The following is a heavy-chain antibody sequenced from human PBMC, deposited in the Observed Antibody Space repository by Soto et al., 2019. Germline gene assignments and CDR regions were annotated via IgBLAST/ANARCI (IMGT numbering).Heavy chain of an antibody. CDR2: ISGSGGST. D-gene: IGHD6-13*01. CDR1: GFTFSSYA. J-gene: IGHJ4*02. V-gene: IGHV3-23*01. Sequence: GGSLRLSCAASGFTFSSYAMSWVRQAPGKGLEWVSAISGSGGSTYYADSVKGRFTISRDNSKNTLYLQMNSLRAEDTAVYYCAKPAAAGITTPLGLDYWGQGALVTVSS. CDR3: AKPAAAGITTPLGLDY.